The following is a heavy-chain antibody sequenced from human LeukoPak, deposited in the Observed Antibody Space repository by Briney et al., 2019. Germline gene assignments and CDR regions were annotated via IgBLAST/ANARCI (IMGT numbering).Heavy chain of an antibody. J-gene: IGHJ4*02. CDR1: GFTFDDYA. CDR3: AKDGRRGYSYGRGFDY. Sequence: PGGSLRLSCAASGFTFDDYAMHWVRQAPGKGLEWVSGISWNSGSIGYADSVKGRFTISRDNAKNSLYLQMNSLRAEDMALYYCAKDGRRGYSYGRGFDYWGQGTLATVSS. D-gene: IGHD5-18*01. CDR2: ISWNSGSI. V-gene: IGHV3-9*03.